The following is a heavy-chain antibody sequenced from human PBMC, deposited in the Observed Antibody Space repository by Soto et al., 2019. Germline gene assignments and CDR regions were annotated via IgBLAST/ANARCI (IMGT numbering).Heavy chain of an antibody. Sequence: QVHLQQWGAGLLKPSETLSLTCAVYGGSFSGYYWGWIRQTPGKGLEWIGDINHSGSANYNPSLKSRVTISPDTSKNQFSLKLSSVTDADTAVYYCSIWVVRKNIDYWGQGTLVTVSS. CDR1: GGSFSGYY. CDR3: SIWVVRKNIDY. J-gene: IGHJ4*02. D-gene: IGHD3-16*01. V-gene: IGHV4-34*01. CDR2: INHSGSA.